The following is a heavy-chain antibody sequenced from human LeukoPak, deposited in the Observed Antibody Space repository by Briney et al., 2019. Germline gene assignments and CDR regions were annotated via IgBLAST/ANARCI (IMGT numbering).Heavy chain of an antibody. CDR2: IYYSGST. Sequence: PSETLSLTCTVSGGSISSYYWSWIRQPPGKGLEWIGYIYYSGSTNYNPSLKSRVTISVDTSKNQFSLKLSSVTAADTAVYYCARERMVRGDPLGNYYYYGMDVWGQGTTVTVSS. CDR3: ARERMVRGDPLGNYYYYGMDV. V-gene: IGHV4-59*01. CDR1: GGSISSYY. J-gene: IGHJ6*02. D-gene: IGHD3-10*01.